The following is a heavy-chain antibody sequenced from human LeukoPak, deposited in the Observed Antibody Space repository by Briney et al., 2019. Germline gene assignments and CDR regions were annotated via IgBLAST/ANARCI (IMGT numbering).Heavy chain of an antibody. J-gene: IGHJ3*02. CDR2: ISGSGGST. Sequence: PGRSLRLSCAASGFTVSSYAMSWARQAPGKGLEWVSAISGSGGSTYYADSVKGRFTISRDNSKNTLYLQMNSLRAEDTAVYYCAKDDDYGDYEDAFDIWGQGTMVTVSS. CDR3: AKDDDYGDYEDAFDI. CDR1: GFTVSSYA. V-gene: IGHV3-23*01. D-gene: IGHD4-17*01.